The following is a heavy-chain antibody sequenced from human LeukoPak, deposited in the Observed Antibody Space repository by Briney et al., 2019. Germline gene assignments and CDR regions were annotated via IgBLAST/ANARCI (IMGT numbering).Heavy chain of an antibody. CDR3: ARLRKASRGFHFDY. J-gene: IGHJ4*03. Sequence: SETLSLTCTVSGASVSSYYWGWIRQPPGKGLEWIGSIYYSGSTYYNPSLKSRVTISVDTSKNQFSLKLSSVTAADTAVYYCARLRKASRGFHFDYWGQGTTVTVSS. V-gene: IGHV4-39*01. CDR2: IYYSGST. D-gene: IGHD2-21*01. CDR1: GASVSSYY.